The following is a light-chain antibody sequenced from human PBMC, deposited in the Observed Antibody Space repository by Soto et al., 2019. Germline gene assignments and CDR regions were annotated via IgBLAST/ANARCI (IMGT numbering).Light chain of an antibody. CDR2: KAS. J-gene: IGKJ4*01. CDR1: QSINSW. V-gene: IGKV1-5*03. Sequence: DIQMTQSPSTLSASVGDRVTITCRASQSINSWLAWYQQKPGKAPNLLIYKASTLEIGVPSRFSGSGSATEFTLTITSLQPDDFATYYCQQYNSYPTTFGGGTRVDIK. CDR3: QQYNSYPTT.